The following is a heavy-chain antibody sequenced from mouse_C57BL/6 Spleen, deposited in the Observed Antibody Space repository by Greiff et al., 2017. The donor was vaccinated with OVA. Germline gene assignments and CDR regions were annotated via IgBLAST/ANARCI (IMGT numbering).Heavy chain of an antibody. Sequence: QVQLQQPGTDLVKPAPSVTLSCSVSGYTFTSYWMHWVKQRPGQGLEWIGNINPSNGGTNYNEKFKSKATLTVDTSASTAYMKLSSLTSEGAAVYYGARDYGSDWGKGTTLTVSS. CDR2: INPSNGGT. V-gene: IGHV1-53*01. CDR1: GYTFTSYW. D-gene: IGHD1-1*01. J-gene: IGHJ2*01. CDR3: ARDYGSD.